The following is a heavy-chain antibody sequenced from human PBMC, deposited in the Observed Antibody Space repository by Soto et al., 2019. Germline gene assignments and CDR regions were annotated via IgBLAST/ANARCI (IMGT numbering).Heavy chain of an antibody. CDR1: GYTFTGYY. CDR2: INPNSGGT. CDR3: ARGVGSRAPGDAFDI. V-gene: IGHV1-2*04. J-gene: IGHJ3*02. Sequence: QVQLVQSGAEVKKPGASVKVSCKASGYTFTGYYMHWVRQAPGQGLEWMGWINPNSGGTNYAQKFQGWVTMTRDTSISTAYMELSRLRSDDTAVYYCARGVGSRAPGDAFDIWGQGTMVTVSS. D-gene: IGHD6-13*01.